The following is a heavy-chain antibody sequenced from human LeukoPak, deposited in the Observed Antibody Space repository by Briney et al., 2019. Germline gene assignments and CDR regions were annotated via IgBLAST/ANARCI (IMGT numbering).Heavy chain of an antibody. J-gene: IGHJ5*02. V-gene: IGHV3-23*01. Sequence: GGSLRLSCAGSGFNFPDYGMSWVRQAPGKGLEWVSAISASGGSTYYADSVKGRFTISRDNSKSTLYLQMNSLRAEDTAIFYCARDLNRNWFDPWGQGTLVTVSS. CDR2: ISASGGST. D-gene: IGHD1-14*01. CDR1: GFNFPDYG. CDR3: ARDLNRNWFDP.